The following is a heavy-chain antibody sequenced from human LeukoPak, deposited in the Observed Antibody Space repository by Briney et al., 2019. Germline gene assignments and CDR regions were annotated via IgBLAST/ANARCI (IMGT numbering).Heavy chain of an antibody. J-gene: IGHJ6*02. CDR2: ISAYNGNT. CDR3: AREFGSSGYNYYYYGMDV. CDR1: GYTFTGYY. Sequence: VASVKVSCKASGYTFTGYYMHWVRQAPGQGLEWMGWISAYNGNTNYAQKLQGRVTMTTDTSTSTAYMELRSLRSDDTAVYYCAREFGSSGYNYYYYGMDVWGQGTTVTVSS. V-gene: IGHV1-18*04. D-gene: IGHD3-22*01.